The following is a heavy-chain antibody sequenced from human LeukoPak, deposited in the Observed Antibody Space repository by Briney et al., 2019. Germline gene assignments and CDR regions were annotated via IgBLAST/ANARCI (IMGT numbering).Heavy chain of an antibody. CDR1: GDTVSSNSAG. V-gene: IGHV6-1*01. CDR2: TDYRSKWYN. Sequence: SQTLSLTCAISGDTVSSNSAGWNWIRHSPSRGLEWLGRTDYRSKWYNDYAVSVKGRISISADTSKNQFSLQLNSVTPEDTAVYYCARSISGLGDWGQGTLVTVSS. J-gene: IGHJ4*02. D-gene: IGHD3-16*01. CDR3: ARSISGLGD.